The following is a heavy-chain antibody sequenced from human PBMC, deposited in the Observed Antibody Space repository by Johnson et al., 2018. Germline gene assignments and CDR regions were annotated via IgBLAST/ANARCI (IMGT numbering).Heavy chain of an antibody. V-gene: IGHV3-30*18. Sequence: QVQLVESGGGVVQPGRSLRLSCAASGFTFSSYGMHWVRQAPGKGLEWVAVISYDGSNKYYADSVKGRFTISRDNSKNTLYLQMNSLGAEYTAVYYCAKMGGGGDFWSGYYDYYYYYGMDVWGQGTTVTVSS. CDR2: ISYDGSNK. D-gene: IGHD3-3*01. CDR3: AKMGGGGDFWSGYYDYYYYYGMDV. CDR1: GFTFSSYG. J-gene: IGHJ6*02.